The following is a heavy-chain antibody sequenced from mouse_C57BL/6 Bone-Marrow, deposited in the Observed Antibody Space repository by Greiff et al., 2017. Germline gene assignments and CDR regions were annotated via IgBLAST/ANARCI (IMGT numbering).Heavy chain of an antibody. CDR1: GFTFSDYG. CDR2: ISSGSSTI. CDR3: ARWGYDYFDY. Sequence: EVKLMESGGGLVKPGGSLKLSCAASGFTFSDYGMHWVRQAPEKGLEWVAYISSGSSTIYYADTVKGRFTISRDNAKNTLFLQMTSLRSEDTAMYYCARWGYDYFDYWGQGTTLTVSS. J-gene: IGHJ2*01. V-gene: IGHV5-17*01.